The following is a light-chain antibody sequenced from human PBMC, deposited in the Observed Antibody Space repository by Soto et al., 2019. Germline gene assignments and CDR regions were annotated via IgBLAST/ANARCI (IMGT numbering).Light chain of an antibody. CDR3: HWYGSSITWT. CDR1: QSVTSNY. V-gene: IGKV3-20*01. Sequence: EVVLTQSPGTVSLSPGERATLSCRASQSVTSNYLAWYQQKPGQAPRLLSYAASSRATGIPDRFSGSGSGTDFTLSISRLEPEDFGVYYCHWYGSSITWTFGQGTTVEIK. J-gene: IGKJ1*01. CDR2: AAS.